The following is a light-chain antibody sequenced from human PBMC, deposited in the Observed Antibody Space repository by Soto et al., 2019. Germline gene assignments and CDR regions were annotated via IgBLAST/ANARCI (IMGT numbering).Light chain of an antibody. CDR3: SSSTSSSTLVV. J-gene: IGLJ2*01. CDR2: DVS. Sequence: QSALTQPASVSGSPGQSITISCTGTSSDVGGYNYVSWYQQHPGKAPKLMIYDVSNRPSGVSNRFSGSKSGNTASLTISGLQAADEADYYCSSSTSSSTLVVFGGGTQLTVL. V-gene: IGLV2-14*01. CDR1: SSDVGGYNY.